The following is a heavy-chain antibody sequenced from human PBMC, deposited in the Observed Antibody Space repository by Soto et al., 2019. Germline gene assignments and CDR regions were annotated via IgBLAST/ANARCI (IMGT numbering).Heavy chain of an antibody. V-gene: IGHV4-59*01. CDR3: ARDQNGSPHFDY. J-gene: IGHJ4*02. D-gene: IGHD1-26*01. Sequence: QVHLQESGPGLVKPSETLSLTCTVSGASIRNYYWSWIRQPPGKGLEWIGFSYYSGRTNYNPSLNCRVTMSVDTSTNQFSLKLTSVTAADTAVYYCARDQNGSPHFDYWGQGILVTVSS. CDR2: SYYSGRT. CDR1: GASIRNYY.